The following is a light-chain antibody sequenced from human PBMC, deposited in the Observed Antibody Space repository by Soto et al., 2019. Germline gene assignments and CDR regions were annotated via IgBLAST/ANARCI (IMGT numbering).Light chain of an antibody. J-gene: IGKJ2*01. V-gene: IGKV3D-20*01. CDR2: DAS. CDR3: QQYGRSQYT. Sequence: EIVLTQSPATLSLSPGERATLSCGASQSVSSSYLAWYQQKTGLAPRLLIYDASSRATGIPNRFSGSGSGKDLTLTISRLETEDFAVYYCQQYGRSQYTFGQGTKLEIK. CDR1: QSVSSSY.